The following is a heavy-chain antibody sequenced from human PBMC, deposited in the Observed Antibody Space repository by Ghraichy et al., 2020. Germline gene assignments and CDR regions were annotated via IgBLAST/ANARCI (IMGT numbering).Heavy chain of an antibody. CDR3: AHRFRREGFDY. V-gene: IGHV2-5*02. CDR2: IYWDDDK. CDR1: GFSFSTSGVG. J-gene: IGHJ4*02. D-gene: IGHD1-26*01. Sequence: SGPTLVKPTQTLTLTCTFSGFSFSTSGVGVGWVRQPPGKALEWLALIYWDDDKRYSPYLNSRLTITKDTSKNQVVLTMTNMDPVDTATYYCAHRFRREGFDYWGQGTLVTVSS.